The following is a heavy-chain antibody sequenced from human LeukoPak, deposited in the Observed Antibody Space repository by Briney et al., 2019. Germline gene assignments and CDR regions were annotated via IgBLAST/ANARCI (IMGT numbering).Heavy chain of an antibody. CDR3: AREDPGGAFDV. Sequence: ASVKVSCKASGYTFSNYAISWVRQAPGQGPEWMGWIGAYNGNPDYTQSLQGRVTVTTDTSTSTAYMKLRSLKSDDTAVYYCAREDPGGAFDVWGRGTMVTVS. CDR2: IGAYNGNP. D-gene: IGHD3-16*01. V-gene: IGHV1-18*01. CDR1: GYTFSNYA. J-gene: IGHJ3*01.